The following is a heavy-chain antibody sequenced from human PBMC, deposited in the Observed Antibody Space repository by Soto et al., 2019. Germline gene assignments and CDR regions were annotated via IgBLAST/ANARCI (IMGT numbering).Heavy chain of an antibody. V-gene: IGHV1-18*01. CDR1: GYTFTSYG. CDR2: ISAYNGNT. D-gene: IGHD1-26*01. CDR3: ARVGVNLQGAPRHPGRFDY. Sequence: QVQLVQSGAEVKKPGASVKVSCKASGYTFTSYGISWVRQAPGQGHEWIGWISAYNGNTNYAQKLQGRVTMTTDTSTSTAYMELRSLRSDDTAVYYCARVGVNLQGAPRHPGRFDYWGQGTLVTVSS. J-gene: IGHJ4*02.